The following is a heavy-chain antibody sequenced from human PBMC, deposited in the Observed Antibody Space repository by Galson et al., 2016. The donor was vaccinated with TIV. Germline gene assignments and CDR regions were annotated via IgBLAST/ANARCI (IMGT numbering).Heavy chain of an antibody. V-gene: IGHV3-7*01. CDR2: IKPDGSEK. CDR3: ARNNWNYEGAFDI. D-gene: IGHD1-7*01. J-gene: IGHJ3*02. CDR1: GFTFSSYW. Sequence: SLRLSCAASGFTFSSYWLSWVRQAPGQGLEWVANIKPDGSEKHYVECVKGRFTISRDNAKKSLYLQMNSLRAEDTALYYCARNNWNYEGAFDIWGQGTMVTVSS.